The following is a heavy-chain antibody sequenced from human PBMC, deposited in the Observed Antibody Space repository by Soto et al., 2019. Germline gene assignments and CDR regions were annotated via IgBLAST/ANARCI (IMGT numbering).Heavy chain of an antibody. V-gene: IGHV1-3*01. CDR1: EYGFSRYA. J-gene: IGHJ6*02. D-gene: IGHD3-22*01. Sequence: ASVNVSFKTSEYGFSRYAFHWVRQAPGQGLEWMGWIYAGNGNTKYSQKFQGRVTISRDTFASTTYLELGGLTSEDTALYFCARDNTDFHSSGYPNGMGVWGQWTTVTVSS. CDR2: IYAGNGNT. CDR3: ARDNTDFHSSGYPNGMGV.